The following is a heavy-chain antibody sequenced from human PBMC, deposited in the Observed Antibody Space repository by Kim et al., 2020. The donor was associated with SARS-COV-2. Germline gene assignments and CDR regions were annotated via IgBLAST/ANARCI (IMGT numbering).Heavy chain of an antibody. CDR3: ARAAAVSGTGGYY. D-gene: IGHD6-19*01. Sequence: GGSLRLSCAASGFPFSTYWMHWVRQAPGEGLVWVSRINGDASSTSYADFVKGRFTVSRDNAKNTLYLQMNSLRAEDTAMYYCARAAAVSGTGGYYWGQGTLVTVSS. V-gene: IGHV3-74*01. CDR1: GFPFSTYW. CDR2: INGDASST. J-gene: IGHJ4*02.